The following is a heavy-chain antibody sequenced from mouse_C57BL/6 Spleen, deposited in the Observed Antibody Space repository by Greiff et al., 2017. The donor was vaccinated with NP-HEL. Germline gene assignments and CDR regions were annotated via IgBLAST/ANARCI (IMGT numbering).Heavy chain of an antibody. J-gene: IGHJ2*01. CDR3: ATGVRSNLYYFDY. V-gene: IGHV1-59*01. D-gene: IGHD2-5*01. Sequence: QVQLQQPGAELVRPGTSVKLSCKASGYTFTSYWMHWVKQRPGQGLEWIGVIDPSDSYTNYNQKFKGKATLTVDTSSSTADMQLSSLTSEDSAVYYCATGVRSNLYYFDYWGEGTTLTVSS. CDR1: GYTFTSYW. CDR2: IDPSDSYT.